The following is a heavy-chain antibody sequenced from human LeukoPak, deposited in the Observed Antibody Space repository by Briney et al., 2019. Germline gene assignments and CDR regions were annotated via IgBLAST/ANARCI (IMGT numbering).Heavy chain of an antibody. D-gene: IGHD3-10*01. V-gene: IGHV1-2*02. CDR1: GYTFTGYY. J-gene: IGHJ6*02. Sequence: GASVTVSCKASGYTFTGYYMHWVRQAPGQGLEWMGWINPNSGGTNYAQKFQGRVTMTRDTSISTAYMELSRLRSDDTAVYYCARGPDYGSGSYYNYYYYGMDVWGQGTTVTFSS. CDR2: INPNSGGT. CDR3: ARGPDYGSGSYYNYYYYGMDV.